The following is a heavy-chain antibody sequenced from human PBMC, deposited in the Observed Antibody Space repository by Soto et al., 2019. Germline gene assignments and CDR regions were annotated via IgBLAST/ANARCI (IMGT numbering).Heavy chain of an antibody. V-gene: IGHV1-58*02. Sequence: SGKVSCKASGFTFSHSAMQWVRQARGQSLEWIGWVVVGSGNTNYAQKYQERVTISWDMSTNTAHMDLSSLRSEDTAVYYCAHRGRTADHGDYAGAFDIWGQGTMVTV. CDR3: AHRGRTADHGDYAGAFDI. CDR2: VVVGSGNT. D-gene: IGHD4-17*01. CDR1: GFTFSHSA. J-gene: IGHJ3*02.